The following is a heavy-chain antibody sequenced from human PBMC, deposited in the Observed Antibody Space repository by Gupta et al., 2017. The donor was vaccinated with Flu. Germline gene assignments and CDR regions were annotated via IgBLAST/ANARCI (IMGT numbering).Heavy chain of an antibody. D-gene: IGHD3-16*01. Sequence: PGKGLEWIGSIYYSGSTYYNPSLKSRVTISVDTSKNQFSLKLSSVTAADTAVYYCARPGAYDYVWGSYGFDYWGQGTLVTVSS. J-gene: IGHJ4*02. CDR2: IYYSGST. CDR3: ARPGAYDYVWGSYGFDY. V-gene: IGHV4-39*01.